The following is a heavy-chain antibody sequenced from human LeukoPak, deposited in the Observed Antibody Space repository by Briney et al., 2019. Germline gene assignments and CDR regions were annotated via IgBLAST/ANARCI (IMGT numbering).Heavy chain of an antibody. D-gene: IGHD2-2*01. CDR3: ARGAAMRYFDY. Sequence: ASVRVSCKASGYTFTSYYMHWVRQAPGQGVEWMGLINPSGGGTSYAQNFQGRVTMTRDMSTSTVYMELSSLRSEDTAVYYCARGAAMRYFDYWGQGTLVIVSS. J-gene: IGHJ4*02. CDR1: GYTFTSYY. V-gene: IGHV1-46*01. CDR2: INPSGGGT.